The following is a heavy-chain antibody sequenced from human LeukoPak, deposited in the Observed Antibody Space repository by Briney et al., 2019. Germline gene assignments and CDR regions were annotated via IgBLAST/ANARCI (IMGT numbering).Heavy chain of an antibody. D-gene: IGHD1-26*01. CDR1: GFTFSSNS. Sequence: GGSLRLSCVASGFTFSSNSMNWVRQAPGRGLEWVASISSSGSYIYYPDSVKGRFTVSRDNAKNSVYLQMNSLRADDTAVYYCARDKASGSSYGSSFHFWGQGTMVTVSS. V-gene: IGHV3-21*01. CDR2: ISSSGSYI. CDR3: ARDKASGSSYGSSFHF. J-gene: IGHJ3*01.